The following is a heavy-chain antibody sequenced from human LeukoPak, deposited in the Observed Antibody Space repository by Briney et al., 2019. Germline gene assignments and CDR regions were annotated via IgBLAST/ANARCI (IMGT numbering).Heavy chain of an antibody. J-gene: IGHJ4*02. D-gene: IGHD6-19*01. CDR1: GFTFSTYG. Sequence: GRSLRLSCAASGFTFSTYGIHWVRQAPDKGLEWVALISYDGSNKYYADSVKGRFTISRDNSKNTLYLQMNSLRAEDTAVYYCAGSSGWYLGPHYFDYWGQGTLVTVSS. V-gene: IGHV3-30*03. CDR3: AGSSGWYLGPHYFDY. CDR2: ISYDGSNK.